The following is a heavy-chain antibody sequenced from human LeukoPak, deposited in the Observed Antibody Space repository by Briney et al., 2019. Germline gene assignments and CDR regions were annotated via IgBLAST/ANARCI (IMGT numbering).Heavy chain of an antibody. CDR1: GFTFSSYW. CDR2: IKQDGSEK. CDR3: ARDKIVGATNFDY. J-gene: IGHJ4*02. V-gene: IGHV3-7*03. D-gene: IGHD1-26*01. Sequence: PGGSLRLSCAASGFTFSSYWMNWVRQAPGKGLEWVANIKQDGSEKYYVDSVKGRFTISRDNAKNSLYVQMNSLRAEDTAVYYCARDKIVGATNFDYWGQGILVTVSS.